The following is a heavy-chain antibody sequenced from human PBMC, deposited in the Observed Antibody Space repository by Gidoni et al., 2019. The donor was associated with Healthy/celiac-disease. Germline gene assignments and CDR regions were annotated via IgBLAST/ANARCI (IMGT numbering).Heavy chain of an antibody. D-gene: IGHD6-19*01. J-gene: IGHJ4*02. CDR2: IYYSGST. V-gene: IGHV4-39*01. CDR1: GCSISSSSYY. Sequence: QLQLQESGPGLVKPSETLSLTCTVPGCSISSSSYYWGWIRQPPGKGLEWIGSIYYSGSTYYNPSLKSRVTISVDTSKNQFSLKLSSVTAADTAVYYCARRGGIAVEKNDYWGQGTLVTVSS. CDR3: ARRGGIAVEKNDY.